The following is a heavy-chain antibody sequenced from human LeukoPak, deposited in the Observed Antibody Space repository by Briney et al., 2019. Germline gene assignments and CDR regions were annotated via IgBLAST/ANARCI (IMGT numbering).Heavy chain of an antibody. J-gene: IGHJ4*02. D-gene: IGHD2-21*02. V-gene: IGHV5-51*01. CDR1: GYSFTSYW. CDR3: ARRSYCGGDCYSDY. CDR2: IYPGDSDT. Sequence: GGSLKISCKGSGYSFTSYWIGWARQMPGKGLEWMGIIYPGDSDTRYSPSFQGQVTISADKSISTAYLQWSSLKASDTAMYYCARRSYCGGDCYSDYWGQGTLVAVSS.